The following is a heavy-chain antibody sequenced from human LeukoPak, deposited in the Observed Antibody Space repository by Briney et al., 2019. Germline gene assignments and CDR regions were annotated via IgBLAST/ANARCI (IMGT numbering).Heavy chain of an antibody. CDR2: IRYDGSNK. CDR1: GFAFSSYG. CDR3: AKAPIVVVTAKLYYFDY. Sequence: TGGSVRLSCAASGFAFSSYGMHWVRQAPGKGLERVAFIRYDGSNKYYADSVKGRFTISRDNSKNTLYLQMNSLRAEDTAVYYCAKAPIVVVTAKLYYFDYWGQGTLVTVSS. V-gene: IGHV3-30*02. J-gene: IGHJ4*02. D-gene: IGHD2-21*02.